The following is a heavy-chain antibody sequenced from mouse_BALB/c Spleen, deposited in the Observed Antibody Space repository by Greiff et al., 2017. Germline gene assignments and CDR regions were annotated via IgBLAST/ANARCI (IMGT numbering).Heavy chain of an antibody. CDR2: IDPANGNT. Sequence: EVQLQQSGAELVKPGASVKLSCTASGFNIKDTYMHWVKQRPEQGLEWIGRIDPANGNTKYDPKFQGKATITADTSSNTAYLQLSSLTSEDTAVYFCARRCGNSYVHFDVWGAGTTVSVSS. D-gene: IGHD2-1*01. CDR3: ARRCGNSYVHFDV. V-gene: IGHV14-3*02. J-gene: IGHJ1*01. CDR1: GFNIKDTY.